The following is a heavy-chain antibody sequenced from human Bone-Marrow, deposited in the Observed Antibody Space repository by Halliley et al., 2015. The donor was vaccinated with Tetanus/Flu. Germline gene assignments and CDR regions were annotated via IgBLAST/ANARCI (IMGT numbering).Heavy chain of an antibody. CDR3: ARALDTYSSSSHFDS. CDR2: ISPYNGYT. J-gene: IGHJ4*02. D-gene: IGHD6-6*01. V-gene: IGHV1-18*01. Sequence: GWISPYNGYTNYAQKFQGRVTMTTDKTTTTAHLELRSLRSDDTAVYYCARALDTYSSSSHFDSWGQGTLVTVSS.